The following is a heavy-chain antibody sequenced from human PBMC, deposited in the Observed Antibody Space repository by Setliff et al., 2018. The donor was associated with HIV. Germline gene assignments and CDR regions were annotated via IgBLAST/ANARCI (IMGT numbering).Heavy chain of an antibody. J-gene: IGHJ4*02. CDR3: TRGHYSTFG. CDR1: GFTFSSYA. V-gene: IGHV3-23*01. Sequence: GGSLRLSCAASGFTFSSYAMSWVRQAPGKGLEWVSTIPVGDPTTYYAASVKGRFTIFRDNTKDSLFLQMTSLRAEDTAVYYCTRGHYSTFGWGQGTLVTVSS. CDR2: IPVGDPTT. D-gene: IGHD2-21*01.